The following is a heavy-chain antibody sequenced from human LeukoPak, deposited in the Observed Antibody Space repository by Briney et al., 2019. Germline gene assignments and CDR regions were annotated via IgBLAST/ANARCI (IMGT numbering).Heavy chain of an antibody. CDR3: ARTHPRFRTTVTTRWFDP. CDR2: INHSGST. V-gene: IGHV4-34*01. CDR1: GGSFSGYY. D-gene: IGHD4-11*01. J-gene: IGHJ5*02. Sequence: SETPSLTCAVYGGSFSGYYWSWIRQPPGKGLEWIGEINHSGSTNYNPSLKSRVTISVDTSKNQFSLKLSSVTAADTAVYYCARTHPRFRTTVTTRWFDPWGQGTLVTVSS.